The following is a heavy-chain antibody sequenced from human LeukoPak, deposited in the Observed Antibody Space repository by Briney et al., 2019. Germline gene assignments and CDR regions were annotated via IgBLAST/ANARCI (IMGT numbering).Heavy chain of an antibody. Sequence: SETLSLTCTVSGGSISSYYWSWIRQPPGKGLEWIGYIYYSGTTNYNPSLKSRVTISGDTSKNQLSLKLSSVTAADTAVYYCARHRGSGSLSGGYYFYGVDVWGQGTTVTVSS. J-gene: IGHJ6*02. D-gene: IGHD3-10*01. V-gene: IGHV4-59*01. CDR3: ARHRGSGSLSGGYYFYGVDV. CDR1: GGSISSYY. CDR2: IYYSGTT.